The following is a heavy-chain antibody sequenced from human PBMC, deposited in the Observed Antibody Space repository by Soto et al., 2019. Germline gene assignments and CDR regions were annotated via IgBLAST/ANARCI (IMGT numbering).Heavy chain of an antibody. V-gene: IGHV6-1*01. J-gene: IGHJ5*02. Sequence: PSQTLSLTCAISGDSVSSNSAAWNWIRQSPSRGLEWLGRTYYRSKWYNDYAVSVKSRITINPDTSKNQFSLQLNSVTPEDTTVYYCARGTVAVAGTPPNWFDPWGQGTLVTVSS. CDR2: TYYRSKWYN. D-gene: IGHD6-19*01. CDR3: ARGTVAVAGTPPNWFDP. CDR1: GDSVSSNSAA.